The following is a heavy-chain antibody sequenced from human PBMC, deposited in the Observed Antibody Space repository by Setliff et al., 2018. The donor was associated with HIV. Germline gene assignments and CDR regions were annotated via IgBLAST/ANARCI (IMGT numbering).Heavy chain of an antibody. CDR3: AAMSLRTNSVYGVISTRFDP. J-gene: IGHJ5*02. CDR1: GFTVSSNY. V-gene: IGHV3-53*01. CDR2: IYSGGST. D-gene: IGHD3-3*01. Sequence: GGSLRLSCAASGFTVSSNYISWVRQAPGKGLEWVSVIYSGGSTYYADSVKGRFTISRDNSKNTLYLQMNSLRVDDTAVYYCAAMSLRTNSVYGVISTRFDPWGQGTLVTVSS.